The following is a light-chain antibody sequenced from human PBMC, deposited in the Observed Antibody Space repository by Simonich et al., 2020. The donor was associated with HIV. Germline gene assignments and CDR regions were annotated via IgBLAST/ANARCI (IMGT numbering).Light chain of an antibody. CDR2: KDS. J-gene: IGLJ2*01. Sequence: SYELTQPPSVSVSPGQTARITCSGDALPKQYAYWYQQKPGQAPVLVIYKDSERPSGIPERFSGSSSGTTVTLTISGVQAEDEADYYCQSADSSRTVVFGGGTKLTVL. CDR1: ALPKQY. CDR3: QSADSSRTVV. V-gene: IGLV3-25*03.